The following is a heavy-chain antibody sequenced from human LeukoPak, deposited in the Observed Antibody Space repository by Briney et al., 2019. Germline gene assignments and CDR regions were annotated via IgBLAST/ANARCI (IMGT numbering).Heavy chain of an antibody. D-gene: IGHD3-22*01. CDR2: VYGGGNT. Sequence: GGSLRLSCAASGFTVANDRMSWVRQAPGKGLEWVSTVYGGGNTAYADSVKGRFTISRDTSKSTLYLQMDSLKTEDSAIYYCARGYYDSSPIKDWGQGTLVTVST. V-gene: IGHV3-66*02. CDR3: ARGYYDSSPIKD. CDR1: GFTVANDR. J-gene: IGHJ4*02.